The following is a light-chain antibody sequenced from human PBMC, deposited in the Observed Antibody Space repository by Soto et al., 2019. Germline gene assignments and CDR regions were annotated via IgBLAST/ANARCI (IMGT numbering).Light chain of an antibody. Sequence: SHMTPSPSSLSASVGDRVTITCRASQRITTYLNWYQQKPGEAPKLLISTSGTLQRGVPSRFTGSGSGTDFTLTITGLQRADFATYFCQQPYYTPYTFGQGTKLEIK. CDR3: QQPYYTPYT. CDR1: QRITTY. J-gene: IGKJ2*01. CDR2: TSG. V-gene: IGKV1-39*01.